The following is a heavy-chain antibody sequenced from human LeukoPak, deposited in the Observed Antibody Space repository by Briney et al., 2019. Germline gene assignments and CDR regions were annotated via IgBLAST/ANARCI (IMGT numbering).Heavy chain of an antibody. V-gene: IGHV3-23*01. D-gene: IGHD2/OR15-2a*01. CDR1: GFTFSNYV. CDR3: ARAFPPDY. CDR2: IIGSGDIT. Sequence: GGSLRLSCAVSGFTFSNYVMSWVRQAPGKGLEWVSGIIGSGDITYYADSVKGRFTISRDNAKNTLYLQMNSLRAEDTAVYYCARAFPPDYWGQGTLVTVSS. J-gene: IGHJ4*02.